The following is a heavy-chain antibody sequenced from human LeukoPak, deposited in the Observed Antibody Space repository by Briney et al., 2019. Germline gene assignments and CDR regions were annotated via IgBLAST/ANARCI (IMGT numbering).Heavy chain of an antibody. J-gene: IGHJ5*02. CDR2: ISSSSSYI. CDR3: ARWRSHQGSYNWFDP. Sequence: AGGSLRLSCAASGFTFSSYSMNWVRQAPGKGLEWVSSISSSSSYIYYADSVKGRFTISRDNAKNSLYLQMNSLRAEDTAVYYCARWRSHQGSYNWFDPWGQGTLATVSS. V-gene: IGHV3-21*01. D-gene: IGHD2-15*01. CDR1: GFTFSSYS.